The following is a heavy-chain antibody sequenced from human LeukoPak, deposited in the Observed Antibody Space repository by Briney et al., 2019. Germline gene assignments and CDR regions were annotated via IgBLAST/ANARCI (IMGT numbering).Heavy chain of an antibody. J-gene: IGHJ3*02. CDR1: GGSLSSSNW. CDR2: IYHSGTT. V-gene: IGHV4-4*02. CDR3: ARRESGSYYGAFDI. Sequence: SETLSLTCAVSGGSLSSSNWWSWVRQPPGKGLEWIGEIYHSGTTTYNPSLKSRITISVDTSKNQFSLKLTSVTAADTAVYYYARRESGSYYGAFDIWGQGTMVTVSS. D-gene: IGHD1-26*01.